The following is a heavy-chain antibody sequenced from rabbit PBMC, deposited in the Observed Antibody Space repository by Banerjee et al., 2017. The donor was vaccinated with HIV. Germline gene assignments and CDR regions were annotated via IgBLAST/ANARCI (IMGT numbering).Heavy chain of an antibody. J-gene: IGHJ4*01. D-gene: IGHD4-1*01. Sequence: QEQLEESGGDLVKPGASLKLTCTASGFSFSSNYWICWVRQAPGKGLEWIACIYAGSSGSTYYATWARGRFTISKTSWTTVTLQMTSLTAADTATYFCARDLAGVIGWNFDLWGPGTLVTVS. CDR3: ARDLAGVIGWNFDL. V-gene: IGHV1S45*01. CDR1: GFSFSSNYW. CDR2: IYAGSSGST.